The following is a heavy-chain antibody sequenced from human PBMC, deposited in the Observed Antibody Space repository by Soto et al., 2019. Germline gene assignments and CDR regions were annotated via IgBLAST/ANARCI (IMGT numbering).Heavy chain of an antibody. J-gene: IGHJ6*02. CDR3: ARGRGGAREYFYYGMDV. CDR2: SNHSGGT. Sequence: QVQLHQWGAGLLKPSETLSLTCGVYGGSLSGYYWTWVRQPPGRGLEWIGESNHSGGTKYNPSLKPRVNISLDMSKNQFSLKLNPVTAADTSAYYCARGRGGAREYFYYGMDVWGQGTTVTVSS. D-gene: IGHD1-26*01. CDR1: GGSLSGYY. V-gene: IGHV4-34*01.